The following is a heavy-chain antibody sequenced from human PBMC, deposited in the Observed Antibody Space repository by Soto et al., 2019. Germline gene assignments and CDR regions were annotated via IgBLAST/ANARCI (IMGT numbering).Heavy chain of an antibody. J-gene: IGHJ4*02. V-gene: IGHV1-69*13. Sequence: ASVKVSCKASGGTFSSYAISWVRQAPGQGLEWMGGTIPIFGTANYAQKFQGRVTITADESTSTAYMELSSLRSEDTAVYYCARGGSGFLDSLDYWGQGTLVTVSS. CDR2: TIPIFGTA. CDR1: GGTFSSYA. D-gene: IGHD6-19*01. CDR3: ARGGSGFLDSLDY.